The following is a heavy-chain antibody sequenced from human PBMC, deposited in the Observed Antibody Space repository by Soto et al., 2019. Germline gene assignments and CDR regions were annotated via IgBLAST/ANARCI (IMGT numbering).Heavy chain of an antibody. Sequence: QVQLQESGPGLVKPSETLALPCTVSGCSVSSDTHYWSWIRQPPGKRLEWIGFIYSIGSTNYNPSLKSRVTMSVDTSKNQFSLKLRSVIVADTAVYHCARVVRSCSGTTCYTRADVWGQGTTVTVSS. CDR1: GCSVSSDTHY. CDR3: ARVVRSCSGTTCYTRADV. D-gene: IGHD2-2*02. J-gene: IGHJ6*02. CDR2: IYSIGST. V-gene: IGHV4-61*01.